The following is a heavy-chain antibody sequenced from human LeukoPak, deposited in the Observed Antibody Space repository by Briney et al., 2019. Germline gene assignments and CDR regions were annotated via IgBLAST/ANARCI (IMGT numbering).Heavy chain of an antibody. D-gene: IGHD3-9*01. CDR2: IIPIFGTA. CDR3: ARNQAHYDILTGGFDY. V-gene: IGHV1-69*05. CDR1: GGTFSSYA. J-gene: IGHJ4*02. Sequence: SVKVSCKASGGTFSSYAISWVRQAPGQGLEWMGRIIPIFGTANYAQKFQGRVTITTDESTSTAYMELSSLRSEDTAVYYCARNQAHYDILTGGFDYWGQGTLVTVSS.